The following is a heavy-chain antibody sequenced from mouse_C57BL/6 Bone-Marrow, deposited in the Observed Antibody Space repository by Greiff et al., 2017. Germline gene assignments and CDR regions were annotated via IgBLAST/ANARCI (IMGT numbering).Heavy chain of an antibody. Sequence: EVQLQQSGPELVKPGASVKISCKASGYTFTDYYMNWVKQSHGKSLEWIGDINPNNGGTSYNQKFKGKATLTVDKSSSTAYMELRSLTSEDSAVYYCARGEDYGSRGQGTLVTVSA. CDR1: GYTFTDYY. CDR2: INPNNGGT. CDR3: ARGEDYGS. V-gene: IGHV1-26*01. D-gene: IGHD1-1*01. J-gene: IGHJ3*01.